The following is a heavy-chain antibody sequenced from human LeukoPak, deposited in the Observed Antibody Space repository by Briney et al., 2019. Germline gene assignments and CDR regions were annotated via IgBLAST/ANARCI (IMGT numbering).Heavy chain of an antibody. CDR3: ARWGSQVPAVLKV. Sequence: ASVKVSCKASGYTFTGYYMHWVRQAPGQGLEWMGWVNPNSGGTNYAQKFQGRVTMTRDTSISTAYMELSRLRSDDTAVYYCARWGSQVPAVLKVWGQGTLVTVSS. J-gene: IGHJ4*02. CDR1: GYTFTGYY. V-gene: IGHV1-2*02. D-gene: IGHD2-2*01. CDR2: VNPNSGGT.